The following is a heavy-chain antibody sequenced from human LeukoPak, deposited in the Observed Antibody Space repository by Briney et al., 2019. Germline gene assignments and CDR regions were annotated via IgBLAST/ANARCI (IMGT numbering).Heavy chain of an antibody. Sequence: GGSLRLSCAASGFTFSLYGMNWVRQAPGKGLEWVSYISSSSSTIYYADSVKGRFTISRDNAKNSLYLQMNSLRDEDTAVYYCARAYYDSSGYYRFDYWGQGTLVTVSS. CDR2: ISSSSSTI. J-gene: IGHJ4*02. D-gene: IGHD3-22*01. CDR3: ARAYYDSSGYYRFDY. V-gene: IGHV3-48*02. CDR1: GFTFSLYG.